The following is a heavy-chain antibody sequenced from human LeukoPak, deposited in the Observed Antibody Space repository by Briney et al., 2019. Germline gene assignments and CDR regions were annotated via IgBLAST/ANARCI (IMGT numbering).Heavy chain of an antibody. CDR3: VRVMLWSSKFFDL. Sequence: GGSLRLSCAGSGFTFSHYYIDWVRQAPGKGLEWVARMRNKANSYSIEYAASVKGRFTISRDDSKNSVYLQMNSLKSEDTADYYCVRVMLWSSKFFDLWGRGTLVTVSS. V-gene: IGHV3-72*01. J-gene: IGHJ2*01. CDR2: MRNKANSYSI. D-gene: IGHD2-8*01. CDR1: GFTFSHYY.